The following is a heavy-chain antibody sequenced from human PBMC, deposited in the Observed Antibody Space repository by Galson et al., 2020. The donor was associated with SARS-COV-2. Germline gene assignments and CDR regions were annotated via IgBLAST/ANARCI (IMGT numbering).Heavy chain of an antibody. V-gene: IGHV3-30-3*01. Sequence: GGSLRLSCAASGFTFSSYAMHWVRQAPGKGLEWVAVISYDGSNKYYADSVKGRFTISRDNSKNTLYLQMNSLRAEDTAVYYCAREGGHGMDVWGQGTTVTVSS. J-gene: IGHJ6*02. CDR2: ISYDGSNK. CDR3: AREGGHGMDV. CDR1: GFTFSSYA. D-gene: IGHD6-25*01.